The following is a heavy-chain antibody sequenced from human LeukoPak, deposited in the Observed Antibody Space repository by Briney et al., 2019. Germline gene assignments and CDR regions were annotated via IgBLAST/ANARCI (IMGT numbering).Heavy chain of an antibody. CDR2: ISAYNGNT. J-gene: IGHJ4*02. Sequence: ASVKVSCKASGYTFTSYGISWVRQAPGQGLEWMGWISAYNGNTNYAQKLQGRVTMTTDTSTSTAYMELRSLRSDDTAVYYCTRSPPTPYYYDTSGYYFCYFDYWGQGTLVTVSS. V-gene: IGHV1-18*01. D-gene: IGHD3-22*01. CDR3: TRSPPTPYYYDTSGYYFCYFDY. CDR1: GYTFTSYG.